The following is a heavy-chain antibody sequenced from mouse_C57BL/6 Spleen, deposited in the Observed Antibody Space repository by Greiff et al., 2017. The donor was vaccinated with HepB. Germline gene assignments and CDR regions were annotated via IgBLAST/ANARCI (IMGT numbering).Heavy chain of an antibody. Sequence: EVHLVESGGGLVKPGGSLKLSCAASGFTFSDYGMHWVRQAPEKGLEWVAYISSGSSTIYYADTVKGRFTISRDNAKNTLFLQMTSLRSEDTAMYYCARPYGSSLYWYFDVWGTGTTVTVSS. CDR1: GFTFSDYG. V-gene: IGHV5-17*01. CDR2: ISSGSSTI. D-gene: IGHD1-1*01. CDR3: ARPYGSSLYWYFDV. J-gene: IGHJ1*03.